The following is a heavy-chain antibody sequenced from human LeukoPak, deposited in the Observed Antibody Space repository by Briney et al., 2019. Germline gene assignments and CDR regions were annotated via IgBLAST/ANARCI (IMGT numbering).Heavy chain of an antibody. CDR3: ARGRPRIAARRNWFDP. Sequence: SETLSLTCAAYGGSFSGYYWSWIRQPPGKGLEWIGEINHSGSTNYNPSLKSRATISVDTSKNQFSLKLSSVTAADTAVYYCARGRPRIAARRNWFDPWGQGTLVTVSS. V-gene: IGHV4-34*01. CDR1: GGSFSGYY. D-gene: IGHD6-6*01. CDR2: INHSGST. J-gene: IGHJ5*02.